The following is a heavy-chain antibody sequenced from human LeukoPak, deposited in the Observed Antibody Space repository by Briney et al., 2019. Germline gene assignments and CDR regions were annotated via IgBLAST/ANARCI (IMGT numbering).Heavy chain of an antibody. CDR1: GYTFTGYY. V-gene: IGHV1-2*02. CDR2: INPNSGGT. J-gene: IGHJ4*02. Sequence: ASVKVSCKASGYTFTGYYIHWVRQAPGQGLEWMGWINPNSGGTNYAQKFQGRVTMARDTSISTAYMELSSLTSDDTAVYYCAGRKPDCSGAYCPFDYWGQGTLVTVSS. D-gene: IGHD2-15*01. CDR3: AGRKPDCSGAYCPFDY.